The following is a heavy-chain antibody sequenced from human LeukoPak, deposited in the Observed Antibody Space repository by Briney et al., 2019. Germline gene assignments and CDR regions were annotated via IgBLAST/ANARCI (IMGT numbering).Heavy chain of an antibody. J-gene: IGHJ6*03. CDR2: ISSSSSTI. V-gene: IGHV3-48*04. CDR1: GFTFSSYS. Sequence: GGSLRLSCAASGFTFSSYSMKWVRQAPGKGREWVSYISSSSSTIYYADSVKGRFTISRDNAKNSLYLQMNSLRAEDTAVYYCARDAIVGATRVGAHYYYYMDVWGKGTTVTVSS. D-gene: IGHD1-26*01. CDR3: ARDAIVGATRVGAHYYYYMDV.